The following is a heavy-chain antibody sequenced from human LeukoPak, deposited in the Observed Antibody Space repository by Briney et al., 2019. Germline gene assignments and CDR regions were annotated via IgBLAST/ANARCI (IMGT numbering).Heavy chain of an antibody. CDR2: IYSGGST. V-gene: IGHV3-53*01. Sequence: GGSLRLSCAASGFTVSSNYMSWVRQAPGKGLEWVSVIYSGGSTYYADSVKGRFTISRDNSKNTLYLQMNSLRAEDTAVYYCAKDMASGIAARRSFDYWGQGTLVTVSS. CDR1: GFTVSSNY. D-gene: IGHD6-6*01. J-gene: IGHJ4*02. CDR3: AKDMASGIAARRSFDY.